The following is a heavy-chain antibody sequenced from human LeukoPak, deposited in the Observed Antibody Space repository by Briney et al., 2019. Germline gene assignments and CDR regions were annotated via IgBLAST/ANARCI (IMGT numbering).Heavy chain of an antibody. V-gene: IGHV4-59*01. CDR2: IYYSGST. CDR1: GGSISSYY. Sequence: PSETLYLTCTVSGGSISSYYWSWIRQPPGKGLEWIGYIYYSGSTNYNPSLKSRVTISVDTSKNQFSLKLSSVTAADTAVYYCARSITIFGVVGWFDPWGQGTLVTVSS. J-gene: IGHJ5*02. CDR3: ARSITIFGVVGWFDP. D-gene: IGHD3-3*01.